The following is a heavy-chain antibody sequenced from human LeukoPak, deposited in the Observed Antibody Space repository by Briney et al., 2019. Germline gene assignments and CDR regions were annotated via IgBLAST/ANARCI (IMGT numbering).Heavy chain of an antibody. Sequence: PSETLSLTCAVYGGSFSGYHWSWIRQPPGKGLEWIGEINHSGSTNYNPSLKSRVTISVDTSKNQFSLKLSAVTAADTAVYYCARRGSDYVWGSYRTHYFDYWGQGTLVTVSS. CDR3: ARRGSDYVWGSYRTHYFDY. V-gene: IGHV4-34*01. D-gene: IGHD3-16*02. CDR1: GGSFSGYH. J-gene: IGHJ4*02. CDR2: INHSGST.